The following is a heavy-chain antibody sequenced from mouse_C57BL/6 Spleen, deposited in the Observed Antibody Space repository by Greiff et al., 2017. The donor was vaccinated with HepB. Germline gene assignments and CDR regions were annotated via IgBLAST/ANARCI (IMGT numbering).Heavy chain of an antibody. V-gene: IGHV5-4*01. J-gene: IGHJ3*01. Sequence: DVQLVESGGGLVKPGGSLKLSCAASGFTFSSYAMSWVRQTPEKRLEWVATISDGGSYTYYPDNVKGRFTISRDNAKNNLYLQMSHLKSEDTAMYYCARDYSNYWFAYWGQGTLVTVSA. D-gene: IGHD2-5*01. CDR1: GFTFSSYA. CDR2: ISDGGSYT. CDR3: ARDYSNYWFAY.